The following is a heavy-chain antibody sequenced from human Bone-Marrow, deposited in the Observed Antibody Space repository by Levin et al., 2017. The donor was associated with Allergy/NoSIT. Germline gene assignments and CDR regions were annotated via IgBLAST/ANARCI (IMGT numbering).Heavy chain of an antibody. V-gene: IGHV3-9*01. J-gene: IGHJ4*02. CDR2: ISWNGGRI. Sequence: SLKISCVGSGFNFDDYGMHWVRQAPGKGLEWVSGISWNGGRIAYADSVRGRFTISRDNAKNSLYLQMNSLRGEDSALYYCAKDMTVAGTDFDFWGQGIQVTVSS. CDR1: GFNFDDYG. D-gene: IGHD6-19*01. CDR3: AKDMTVAGTDFDF.